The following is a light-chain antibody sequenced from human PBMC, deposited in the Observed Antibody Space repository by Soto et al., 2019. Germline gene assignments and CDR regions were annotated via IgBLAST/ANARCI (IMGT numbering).Light chain of an antibody. J-gene: IGKJ1*01. Sequence: EIVLTQSPGTLSLSRGERATLSCRAMQSVSSSSLAWHQQKPGQAPRLLISGACSTATGIPDRLSGSGSGTDFTLTISRLEPEDFAVYYCQQYGSSRAVGHGTKVEIK. CDR1: QSVSSSS. V-gene: IGKV3-20*01. CDR2: GAC. CDR3: QQYGSSRA.